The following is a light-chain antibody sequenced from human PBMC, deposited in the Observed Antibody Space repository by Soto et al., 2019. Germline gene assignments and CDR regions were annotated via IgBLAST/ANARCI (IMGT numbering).Light chain of an antibody. CDR2: AAS. J-gene: IGKJ4*01. Sequence: VTKSPGSLSLPPGERATLSCRASQRLSSNYLAWYQQKPGKAPRLLIYAASSLATGVPSRFSGSGSGTEFTLTIFILQAEDVARYRSLVYACLPNTFCEGTRLDI. CDR3: LVYACLPNT. CDR1: QRLSSNY. V-gene: IGKV3-20*01.